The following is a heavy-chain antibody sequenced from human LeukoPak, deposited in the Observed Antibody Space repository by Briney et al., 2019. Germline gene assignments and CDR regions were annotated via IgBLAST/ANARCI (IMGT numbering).Heavy chain of an antibody. V-gene: IGHV3-11*04. CDR1: GGPFSGYY. D-gene: IGHD4-17*01. Sequence: LSLTCAVYGGPFSGYYWSWIRQPPGKGLEWVSYISGSSSTIYYADSVRGRFTISRDSAKNSLYLQMNSLRDEDTAVYYCARDGYGDYTFDYWGRGTLVTVSS. CDR2: ISGSSSTI. CDR3: ARDGYGDYTFDY. J-gene: IGHJ4*02.